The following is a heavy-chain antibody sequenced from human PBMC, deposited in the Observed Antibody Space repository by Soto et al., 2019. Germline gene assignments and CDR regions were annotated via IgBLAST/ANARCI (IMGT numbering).Heavy chain of an antibody. Sequence: SVKVSCKASGGTFSSYAISWVRQAPGQGLEWMGGIIPIFGTANYAQKFQGRVTITADESTSTAYMELSSLRSEDTAVYYCARGVRGLRYFDLLSYLDYWGQGALVTVST. CDR3: ARGVRGLRYFDLLSYLDY. CDR2: IIPIFGTA. D-gene: IGHD3-9*01. CDR1: GGTFSSYA. J-gene: IGHJ4*02. V-gene: IGHV1-69*13.